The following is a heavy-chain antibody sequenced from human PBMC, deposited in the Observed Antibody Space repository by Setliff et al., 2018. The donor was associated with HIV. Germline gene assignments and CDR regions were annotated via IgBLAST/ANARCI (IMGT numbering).Heavy chain of an antibody. CDR1: AYYFTNYW. CDR2: IWPDDSDT. J-gene: IGHJ4*02. D-gene: IGHD3-3*01. Sequence: GESLKISCQTSAYYFTNYWVGWVRQMPGNGLEWVGLIWPDDSDTIYSPSFQGQVTLSADKSITTVSLQWNSLKAPDTAIYYCARLSKFYDFWTTNYWGQGTLVTVCS. CDR3: ARLSKFYDFWTTNY. V-gene: IGHV5-51*01.